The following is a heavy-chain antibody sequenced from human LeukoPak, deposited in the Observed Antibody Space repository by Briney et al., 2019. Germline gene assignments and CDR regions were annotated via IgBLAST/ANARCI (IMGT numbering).Heavy chain of an antibody. CDR1: GFTFSTYS. Sequence: QPGGSLRLSCAASGFTFSTYSMSWVRQAPGKGLEWVSTIDVTTGISYYADSVKGRFTISRDNFQNTLFLQLNNLRVDDTAVYYCAKDGHGESYYFDAFDIWGQGTMVTVSS. V-gene: IGHV3-23*01. CDR3: AKDGHGESYYFDAFDI. J-gene: IGHJ3*02. CDR2: IDVTTGIS. D-gene: IGHD1-26*01.